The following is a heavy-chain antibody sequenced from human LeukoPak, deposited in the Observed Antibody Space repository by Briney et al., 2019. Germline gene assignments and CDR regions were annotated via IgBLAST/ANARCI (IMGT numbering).Heavy chain of an antibody. CDR3: ARGGGAVPYIRNALDM. V-gene: IGHV3-33*01. Sequence: GTSLTLSCTASRFTFSSYGMHWVRQAPGKGLEGVAAIGYAETDKFYTDSVKGRFTISRDNSKSTLDLQMHSLRSEDTAVYYCARGGGAVPYIRNALDMWGQGTMVTVSS. CDR2: IGYAETDK. J-gene: IGHJ3*02. CDR1: RFTFSSYG. D-gene: IGHD3-16*01.